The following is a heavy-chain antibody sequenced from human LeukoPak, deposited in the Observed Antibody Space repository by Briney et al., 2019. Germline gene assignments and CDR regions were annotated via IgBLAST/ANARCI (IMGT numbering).Heavy chain of an antibody. Sequence: ASVKVSCKASGYTFTGCYMHWVRQAPGQGLEWMGWINPNSGGTNYAQKFQGRVTMTRDTSISTAYMELSRLRSDDTAVYYCARAGYCSSTSCLNWFDPWGQGTLVTVSS. CDR1: GYTFTGCY. J-gene: IGHJ5*02. V-gene: IGHV1-2*02. D-gene: IGHD2-2*01. CDR3: ARAGYCSSTSCLNWFDP. CDR2: INPNSGGT.